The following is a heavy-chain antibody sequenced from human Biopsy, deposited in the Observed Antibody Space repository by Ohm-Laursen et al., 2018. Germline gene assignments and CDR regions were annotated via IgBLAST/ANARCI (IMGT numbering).Heavy chain of an antibody. J-gene: IGHJ6*02. V-gene: IGHV4-59*02. CDR1: GDSVTKYY. D-gene: IGHD4-11*01. Sequence: GTLSLTCTVSGDSVTKYYWSWIRQPPGKGLEWIGHIYYSVMTNYNPSLQSRVSISVDTSRNQVSLTLSSVTAADTAVYYCARDSGILNYGNFKYYHYYGMDVWGRGTTVTVSS. CDR3: ARDSGILNYGNFKYYHYYGMDV. CDR2: IYYSVMT.